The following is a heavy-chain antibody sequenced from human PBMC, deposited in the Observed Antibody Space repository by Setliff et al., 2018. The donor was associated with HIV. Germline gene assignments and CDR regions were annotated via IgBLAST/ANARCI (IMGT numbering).Heavy chain of an antibody. J-gene: IGHJ5*02. Sequence: LSLTCTVSGGSISSYFWSWVRQSPGKGLEWIGYNFNSGSTNYNPSLKSRVTISVDMSKNQFSLRLDSVTAADTAVYYCARQHGSSWRFDPWGQGTLVTVSS. V-gene: IGHV4-59*08. CDR2: NFNSGST. CDR1: GGSISSYF. D-gene: IGHD6-13*01. CDR3: ARQHGSSWRFDP.